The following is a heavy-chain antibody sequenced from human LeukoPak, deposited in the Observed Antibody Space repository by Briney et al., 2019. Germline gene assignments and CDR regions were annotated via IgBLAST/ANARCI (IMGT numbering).Heavy chain of an antibody. CDR2: IYYSGST. CDR1: GGSISSYY. CDR3: ARHGVDDYVWGSYRTHFDY. D-gene: IGHD3-16*02. V-gene: IGHV4-59*08. J-gene: IGHJ4*02. Sequence: SETLSLTCTVSGGSISSYYWSWIRQPPGKGLEWIGYIYYSGSTNYNPSLKSRVTISVDTSKNQFSLKLSSVTAADTAVYYCARHGVDDYVWGSYRTHFDYWGQGTLVTVSS.